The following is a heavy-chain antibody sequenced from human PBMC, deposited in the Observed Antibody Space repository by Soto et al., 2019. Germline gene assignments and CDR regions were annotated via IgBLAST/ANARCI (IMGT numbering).Heavy chain of an antibody. J-gene: IGHJ4*02. CDR2: TSYDGSNK. CDR1: GFTFRSYV. D-gene: IGHD1-1*01. V-gene: IGHV3-30*19. Sequence: QVQLVESGGGVVQPGTSLRLSCVGSGFTFRSYVIHWVRQAPGKGREWVALTSYDGSNKYYDDSVKGRFTISRDNSRNTVDLQMGSMRLEDTALYYCARWRTTGALGVWGQGTLVSVSS. CDR3: ARWRTTGALGV.